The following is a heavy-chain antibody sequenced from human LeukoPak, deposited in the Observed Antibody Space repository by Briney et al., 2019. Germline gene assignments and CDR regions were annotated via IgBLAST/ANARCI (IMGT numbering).Heavy chain of an antibody. Sequence: GGSLRLSCAASGFTFDDYTMHWVRQAPGKGLEWVSLISWDGGSTYYADSVKGRFTISRDNSKNSLYLQMNSLRTEDTALYYCAEDQFRKIFYYGMDVWGQGTTVTVSS. J-gene: IGHJ6*02. D-gene: IGHD3-3*01. V-gene: IGHV3-43*01. CDR1: GFTFDDYT. CDR2: ISWDGGST. CDR3: AEDQFRKIFYYGMDV.